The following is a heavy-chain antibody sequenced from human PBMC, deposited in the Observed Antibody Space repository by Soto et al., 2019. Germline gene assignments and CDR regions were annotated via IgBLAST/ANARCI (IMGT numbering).Heavy chain of an antibody. J-gene: IGHJ4*02. CDR1: GGSISRHY. D-gene: IGHD4-17*01. Sequence: SETLSLTCTVSGGSISRHYWSWIRQPPGKGLEWIGYIYFSGSTNYNPSLKSRVTMSIDTSKNQFSLKLTSVTAADTDDYYCARFVDYGGNSGEIWGQGTLVTVSS. CDR2: IYFSGST. V-gene: IGHV4-59*11. CDR3: ARFVDYGGNSGEI.